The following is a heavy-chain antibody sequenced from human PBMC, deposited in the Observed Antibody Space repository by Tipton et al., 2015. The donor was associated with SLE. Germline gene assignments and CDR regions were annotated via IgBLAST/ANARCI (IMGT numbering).Heavy chain of an antibody. D-gene: IGHD1-26*01. J-gene: IGHJ4*01. CDR3: ATKAPGASDPYFDY. Sequence: LSLTCTVSGGSTTSGGYYWSWLRQIPGKGLEWFSSISSSASITYYAHSVKGRFTSSRDNAKNTLHLQMSSLRVEETAIYYCATKAPGASDPYFDYWGHGTLVTVSS. CDR2: ISSSASIT. CDR1: GGSTTSGGYY. V-gene: IGHV3-11*04.